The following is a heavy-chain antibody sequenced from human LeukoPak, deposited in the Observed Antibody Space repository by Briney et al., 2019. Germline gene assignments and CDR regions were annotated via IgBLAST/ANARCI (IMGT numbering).Heavy chain of an antibody. V-gene: IGHV4-39*01. J-gene: IGHJ4*01. D-gene: IGHD3-9*01. Sequence: SETLSLTCTVSGGSISSIISYWGWIRQPPGEGLEWIGSIYYSGSTDYNPSLKSRVTISVDTSKNQFSLKLSSVTAADTAVYYCVKRNHNGDFFDWLLYWGHGTLVTVSS. CDR2: IYYSGST. CDR1: GGSISSIISY. CDR3: VKRNHNGDFFDWLLY.